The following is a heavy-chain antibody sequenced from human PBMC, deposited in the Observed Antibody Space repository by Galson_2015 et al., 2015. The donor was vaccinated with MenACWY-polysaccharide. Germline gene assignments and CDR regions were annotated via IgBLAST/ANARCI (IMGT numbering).Heavy chain of an antibody. D-gene: IGHD3-10*02. CDR2: IQYDGSQK. Sequence: SLRLSCAASGLTFRGSGMHWVRQAPGKGLEWVTVIQYDGSQKQYIDYVKGRFTISRDNSKNTLYLEMNSLRAEDTALYYCAREGSRIVFHAFDVWGQGTMVIVSS. J-gene: IGHJ3*01. V-gene: IGHV3-33*01. CDR3: AREGSRIVFHAFDV. CDR1: GLTFRGSG.